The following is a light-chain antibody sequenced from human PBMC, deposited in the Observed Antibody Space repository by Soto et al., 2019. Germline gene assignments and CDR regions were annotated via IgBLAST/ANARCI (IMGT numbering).Light chain of an antibody. V-gene: IGKV4-1*01. Sequence: DIVMTQSPDSLAVSLGERATINCKSSQSVLYSSDNKNYLTWYQQRPGQPPKLLIYWASTRESGVPDRFSGSGSGTDFTLTISSLQAEDVAVCYCQQYYTTPWTFGQGTKVEI. CDR1: QSVLYSSDNKNY. CDR2: WAS. CDR3: QQYYTTPWT. J-gene: IGKJ1*01.